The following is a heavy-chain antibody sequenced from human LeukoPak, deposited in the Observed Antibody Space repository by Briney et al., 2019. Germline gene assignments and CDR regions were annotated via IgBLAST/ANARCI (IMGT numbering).Heavy chain of an antibody. J-gene: IGHJ6*02. V-gene: IGHV3-9*01. Sequence: GGSLRLSCAASGFTFDDYAMHWVRQAPGKGLEWVSGISWNSGSIGYADSVKGRFTISRDNAKNSLYLQMNSLRAEDTALYYCAKDSVVTDHPNYYYYGMDVWGQGTTVTVSS. CDR2: ISWNSGSI. D-gene: IGHD5-18*01. CDR3: AKDSVVTDHPNYYYYGMDV. CDR1: GFTFDDYA.